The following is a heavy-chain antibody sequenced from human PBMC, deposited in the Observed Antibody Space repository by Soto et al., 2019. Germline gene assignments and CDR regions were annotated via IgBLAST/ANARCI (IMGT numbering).Heavy chain of an antibody. V-gene: IGHV4-34*01. CDR3: ARASARDIVVVPAEKYYMDV. CDR1: GWSFSGYY. Sequence: SETLSLTCAVYGWSFSGYYWSWIRQPPGKGLEWIGEINHSGSTNYNPSLKSRVTISVDTSKNQFSLKLSSVTAADAAVYYCARASARDIVVVPAEKYYMDVWGKGTTVTVSS. CDR2: INHSGST. D-gene: IGHD2-2*01. J-gene: IGHJ6*03.